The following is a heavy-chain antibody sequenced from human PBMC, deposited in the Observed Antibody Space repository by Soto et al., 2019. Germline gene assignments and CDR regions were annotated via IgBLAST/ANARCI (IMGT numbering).Heavy chain of an antibody. CDR2: TYYRSKWYY. CDR3: ARGEQYSGRIFDY. V-gene: IGHV6-1*01. J-gene: IGHJ4*01. CDR1: VDSVSSNSAG. D-gene: IGHD1-26*01. Sequence: SQTLSLTCAVTVDSVSSNSAGWSCVGQSPSRGLEWLGRTYYRSKWYYEYAVSVRGRITINPDTSKNQYSLQLNSVTPEDTAVYFCARGEQYSGRIFDYWGQGTLVTVSS.